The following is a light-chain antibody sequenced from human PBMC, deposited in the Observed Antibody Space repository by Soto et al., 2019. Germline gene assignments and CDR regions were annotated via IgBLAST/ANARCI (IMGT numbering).Light chain of an antibody. CDR3: QQYYSRPQT. Sequence: DIVMTQSPESLAVSLGERATINCKSSQSVLYSSNNKNYLAWYQQKPGQPPKLLIYWASTRESGVPDRFSDSGSGTDFTLTISSLQAEDVAVYYCQQYYSRPQTFGQGTKVEIK. V-gene: IGKV4-1*01. CDR2: WAS. CDR1: QSVLYSSNNKNY. J-gene: IGKJ1*01.